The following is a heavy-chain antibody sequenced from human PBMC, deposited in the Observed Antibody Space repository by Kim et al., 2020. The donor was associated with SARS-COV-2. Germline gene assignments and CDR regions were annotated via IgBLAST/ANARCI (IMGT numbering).Heavy chain of an antibody. J-gene: IGHJ6*02. CDR3: AKVRLAGIAARPGYYYYYGMDV. D-gene: IGHD6-6*01. V-gene: IGHV3-33*06. Sequence: GGSLRLSCAASGFTFSSYAMHWVRQAPGKGLEWVAVIWYDGSNKYYADSVKGRFTISRDNSKNTLYLQMNSLRAEDTAVYYCAKVRLAGIAARPGYYYYYGMDVWGQGATVTVSS. CDR2: IWYDGSNK. CDR1: GFTFSSYA.